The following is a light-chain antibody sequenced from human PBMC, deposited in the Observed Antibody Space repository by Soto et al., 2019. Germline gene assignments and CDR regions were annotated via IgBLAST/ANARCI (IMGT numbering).Light chain of an antibody. J-gene: IGLJ3*02. CDR2: AVT. Sequence: QSVLTQPPSASGSPGQSVTISCTGTSSDVGAYDRVSWYQQHPGKPPKLIIYAVTDRTSGVPDRFSGSKSGNTASLTVSGLQAEDEADYYCSSYTISSTRVFGGGTKLTVL. CDR1: SSDVGAYDR. V-gene: IGLV2-8*01. CDR3: SSYTISSTRV.